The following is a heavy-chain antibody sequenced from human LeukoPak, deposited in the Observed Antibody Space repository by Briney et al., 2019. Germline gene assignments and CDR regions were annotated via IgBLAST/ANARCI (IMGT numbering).Heavy chain of an antibody. J-gene: IGHJ6*03. Sequence: SETLSLTCTVSGGPISSYYWSWIRQPPGKGLEWIGYIYYSGSTNYNPSLKSRVTISVDTSKNQFSLKLSSVTAADTAVYYCAGTYYGFWSGYYPHYYYYYMDVWGKGTTVTVSS. CDR1: GGPISSYY. V-gene: IGHV4-59*01. D-gene: IGHD3-3*01. CDR3: AGTYYGFWSGYYPHYYYYYMDV. CDR2: IYYSGST.